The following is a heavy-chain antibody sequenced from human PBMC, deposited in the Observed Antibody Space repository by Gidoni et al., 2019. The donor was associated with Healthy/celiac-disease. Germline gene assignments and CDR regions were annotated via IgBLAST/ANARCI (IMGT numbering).Heavy chain of an antibody. V-gene: IGHV4-61*01. J-gene: IGHJ6*03. CDR1: GGSVSSGSYY. CDR2: IYYSGST. CDR3: ARDLTGSESIYYMDV. Sequence: QVQLQESGPGLVKPSETLSLTCTVSGGSVSSGSYYWSWIWQPPGKGLEWIGYIYYSGSTNYNPSLKSRVTISVDTSKNQFSLKLSSVTAADTAVYYCARDLTGSESIYYMDVWGKGTTVTVSS.